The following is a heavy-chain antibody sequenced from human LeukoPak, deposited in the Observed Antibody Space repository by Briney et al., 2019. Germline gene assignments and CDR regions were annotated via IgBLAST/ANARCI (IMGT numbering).Heavy chain of an antibody. D-gene: IGHD2-21*02. CDR3: ARLAYCGGDCAEPFDY. CDR2: ISAYNGNT. V-gene: IGHV1-18*01. CDR1: GYTFTSYG. Sequence: ASVKVSCKASGYTFTSYGISWVRQAPGQGLEWMGWISAYNGNTNYAQKLQGRVTMTTDTSTSTAYMELRSLRSDDTAVYYWARLAYCGGDCAEPFDYWGQGTLVTVSS. J-gene: IGHJ4*02.